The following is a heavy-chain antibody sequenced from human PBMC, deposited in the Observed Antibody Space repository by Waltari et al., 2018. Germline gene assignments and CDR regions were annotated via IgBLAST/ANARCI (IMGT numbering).Heavy chain of an antibody. V-gene: IGHV3-74*01. CDR3: ARRAVRGFIKEGPNWFDP. J-gene: IGHJ5*02. CDR2: INSDGSST. CDR1: GFTFSSYR. Sequence: EVQLVESGGGLVQPGGSLRLSCAASGFTFSSYRKHWVPQAPGKGLVWVSRINSDGSSTIYADSVKGRFTISRDNAKNTLYLQMHSLRADDTAVYYCARRAVRGFIKEGPNWFDPWGQGTLVTVSS. D-gene: IGHD3-10*01.